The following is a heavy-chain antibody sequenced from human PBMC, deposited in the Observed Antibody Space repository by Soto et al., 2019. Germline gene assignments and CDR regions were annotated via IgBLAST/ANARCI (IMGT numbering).Heavy chain of an antibody. Sequence: SVKVSCKASGGTFSSYTISWVRQAPGQGLEWMGRIIPILGIANYAQKFQGRVTITADKSTSTAYMELSSLRSEDTAVYYCARDPPRYCSGGSCYPGDWFDPWGQGTLVTVSS. J-gene: IGHJ5*02. CDR2: IIPILGIA. CDR1: GGTFSSYT. V-gene: IGHV1-69*04. CDR3: ARDPPRYCSGGSCYPGDWFDP. D-gene: IGHD2-15*01.